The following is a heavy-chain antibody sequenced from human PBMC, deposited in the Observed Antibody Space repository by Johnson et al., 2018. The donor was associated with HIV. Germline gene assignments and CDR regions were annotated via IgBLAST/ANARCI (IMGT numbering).Heavy chain of an antibody. CDR2: ILYDGSNK. Sequence: QVQLVESGGGVVQPGGSLRLSCAASGFTFSSYGMHWVRQAPGKGLEWVAFILYDGSNKYYADSVKGRFTISRDNSKNTLYLQMNSLRAEDTAVYYCAKDSTYYDSGGAFDIWGQGTVVTVSS. CDR1: GFTFSSYG. J-gene: IGHJ3*02. V-gene: IGHV3-30*02. D-gene: IGHD3-3*01. CDR3: AKDSTYYDSGGAFDI.